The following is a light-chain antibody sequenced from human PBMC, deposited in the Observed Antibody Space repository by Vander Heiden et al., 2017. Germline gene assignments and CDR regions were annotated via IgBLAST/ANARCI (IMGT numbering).Light chain of an antibody. J-gene: IGKJ2*01. CDR2: AAS. CDR3: QQYDNHPPT. CDR1: QDISNY. Sequence: DHPLTQYPSSLSASVVDRVTITCQATQDISNYLNWYQKKPGKAPKPLIYAASNLETGVPSRFSGSGSGTDFTFTISSLQPEDIATYYCQQYDNHPPTFGQGTKLEIK. V-gene: IGKV1-33*01.